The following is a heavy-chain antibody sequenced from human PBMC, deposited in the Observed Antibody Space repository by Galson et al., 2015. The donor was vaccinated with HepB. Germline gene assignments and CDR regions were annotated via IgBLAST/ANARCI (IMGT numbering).Heavy chain of an antibody. D-gene: IGHD5-12*01. Sequence: SLRLSCAASGFTFSSYSMNWVRQAPGKGLEWVSSISSSSSYIYYADSVKGRFTISRDNAKNSLYLQMNSLRAEDTAVYYCWGIVATKTGYYGMDVWGQGTTVTVSS. J-gene: IGHJ6*02. CDR2: ISSSSSYI. CDR3: WGIVATKTGYYGMDV. V-gene: IGHV3-21*01. CDR1: GFTFSSYS.